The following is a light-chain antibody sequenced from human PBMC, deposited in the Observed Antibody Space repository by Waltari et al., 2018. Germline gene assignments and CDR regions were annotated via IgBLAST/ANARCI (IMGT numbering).Light chain of an antibody. CDR1: QSVTRGY. V-gene: IGKV3-20*01. CDR2: GAS. J-gene: IGKJ2*01. Sequence: RASQSVTRGYLAGNQRRRGQAPRLVIYGASSRAAGIPDRFSGSGSGTDFTLTISRLEPEDCAVYYCQQYGSSVLYTFGQGTKLEIK. CDR3: QQYGSSVLYT.